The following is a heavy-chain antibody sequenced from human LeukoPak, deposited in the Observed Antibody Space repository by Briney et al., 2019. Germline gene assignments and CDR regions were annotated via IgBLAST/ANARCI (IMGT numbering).Heavy chain of an antibody. V-gene: IGHV3-48*02. Sequence: GGSLRLSCAPSGFTFDSFGMNWVRQAPGKGLEWISFISIGSRIIYYADSVKRRLTISRDDAKNSLHLQMNSLRDEDTAMYYCARGVSGSYSPFDYWGQGTLVTVSS. CDR1: GFTFDSFG. CDR3: ARGVSGSYSPFDY. J-gene: IGHJ4*02. CDR2: ISIGSRII. D-gene: IGHD1-26*01.